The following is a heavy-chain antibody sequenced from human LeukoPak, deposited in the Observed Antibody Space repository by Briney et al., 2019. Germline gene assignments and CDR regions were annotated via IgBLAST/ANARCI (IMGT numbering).Heavy chain of an antibody. CDR3: ARDPRGGYSSAWYYFDY. Sequence: PSETLSLTCTVSGGSVSSGSYSWNWIRQPPGKGLEWIGYIYDSRSTNYNPSLKSRVTISVDTSKNQFSLKLSSVTAADTAVYYCARDPRGGYSSAWYYFDYWGQGTLVTVSS. V-gene: IGHV4-61*01. CDR2: IYDSRST. CDR1: GGSVSSGSYS. D-gene: IGHD6-19*01. J-gene: IGHJ4*02.